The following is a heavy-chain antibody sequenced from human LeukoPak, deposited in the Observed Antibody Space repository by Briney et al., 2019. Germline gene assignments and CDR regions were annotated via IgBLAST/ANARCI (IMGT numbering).Heavy chain of an antibody. CDR2: IYTSGST. Sequence: SETLSLTCTVSGGSISSYYWSWIRQPPGKGLEWIGYIYTSGSTNYNPSLKSRVTISVDTSKNQFSLKLSSVTAADTAVYYCARARIVVVPAAMGDAFDIWGQGTMVTVSS. CDR1: GGSISSYY. V-gene: IGHV4-4*08. CDR3: ARARIVVVPAAMGDAFDI. J-gene: IGHJ3*02. D-gene: IGHD2-2*01.